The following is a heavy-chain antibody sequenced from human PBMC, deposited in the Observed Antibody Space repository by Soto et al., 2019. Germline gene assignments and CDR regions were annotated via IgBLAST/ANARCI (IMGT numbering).Heavy chain of an antibody. CDR2: IYYSGST. CDR1: GGSISSGGYY. Sequence: SETLSLTCTVSGGSISSGGYYWSWIRQHPGKGLEWIGYIYYSGSTYYNPSLKSRVTISVDTSKNQFSLKLSSVTAADTAVYYCARVPTWNYSVQNWFDPWGQGTLVTVSS. V-gene: IGHV4-31*03. CDR3: ARVPTWNYSVQNWFDP. D-gene: IGHD1-7*01. J-gene: IGHJ5*02.